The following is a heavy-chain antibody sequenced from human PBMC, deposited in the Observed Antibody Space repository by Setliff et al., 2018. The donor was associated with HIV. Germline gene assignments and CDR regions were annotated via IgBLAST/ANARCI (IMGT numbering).Heavy chain of an antibody. Sequence: SETLSLTCTVSGGSITSSSYYWGWIRQPPGKGLEWIGSIYYSGSTYYNPSLKSRVTISVGTSKNQFSLKLSSVTAADTAVYFCARARITIFGVLIIPTFFDYWGQGTLVTVSS. CDR2: IYYSGST. D-gene: IGHD3-3*01. V-gene: IGHV4-39*07. CDR1: GGSITSSSYY. CDR3: ARARITIFGVLIIPTFFDY. J-gene: IGHJ4*02.